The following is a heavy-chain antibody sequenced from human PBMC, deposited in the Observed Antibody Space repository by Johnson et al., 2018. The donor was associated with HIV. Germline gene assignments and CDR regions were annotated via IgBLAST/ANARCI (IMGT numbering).Heavy chain of an antibody. Sequence: QMLLVESGGGVVQPGGSLRLSCAASGFSFSSYGMHWVRQAPGQGLEWAAFIRNDGSHTYYVDSVKGRFPITTDNSKNTLYLQMSSLRDEDTAVYYCANSGLRTYYYDTGVHDVFDIWGQGTMVTVSS. V-gene: IGHV3-30*02. J-gene: IGHJ3*02. D-gene: IGHD3-22*01. CDR1: GFSFSSYG. CDR2: IRNDGSHT. CDR3: ANSGLRTYYYDTGVHDVFDI.